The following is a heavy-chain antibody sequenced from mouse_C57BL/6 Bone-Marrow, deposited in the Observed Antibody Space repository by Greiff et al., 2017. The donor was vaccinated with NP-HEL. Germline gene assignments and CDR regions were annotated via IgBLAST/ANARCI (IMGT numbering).Heavy chain of an antibody. Sequence: EVQLQESGPELVKPGASVKISCKASGYSLTDYNMNWVKQSNGKSLEWIGVINPNYGTTSNNQKFKGKATLTVDQSSSTAYMQLNSMTSEDSAVYYCARGGGSSPSSCYAMDYWGQGTSVTVSS. CDR1: GYSLTDYN. J-gene: IGHJ4*01. D-gene: IGHD1-1*01. CDR2: INPNYGTT. V-gene: IGHV1-39*01. CDR3: ARGGGSSPSSCYAMDY.